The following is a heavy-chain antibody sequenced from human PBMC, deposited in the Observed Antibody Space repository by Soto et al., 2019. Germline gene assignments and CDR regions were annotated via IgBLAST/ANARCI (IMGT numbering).Heavy chain of an antibody. J-gene: IGHJ6*02. V-gene: IGHV3-30-3*01. CDR1: GFTFSSYA. CDR2: ISYDGSNK. CDR3: AREAPGDFWSGYYTNYTYYYYYGMDV. D-gene: IGHD3-3*01. Sequence: GGSLRLSCAASGFTFSSYAMHWVRQAPGKGLEWVAVISYDGSNKYYGDSVKGRFTISRDNSKNTLYLQMNSLRDEDTAVYYCAREAPGDFWSGYYTNYTYYYYYGMDVWGQGTTVTVSS.